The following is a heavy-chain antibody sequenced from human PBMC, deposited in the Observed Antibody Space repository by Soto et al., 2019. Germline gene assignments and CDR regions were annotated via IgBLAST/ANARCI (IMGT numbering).Heavy chain of an antibody. CDR1: SGPCN. CDR2: IYNSGRN. Sequence: SGPCNINLNRQPPVKGLEWIGYIYNSGRNYYNPSLKTRLTISLDSAEIQFSVRLTSVAAADTAMYYCGRARQYYYCQLDPRAQGTLVTVPS. D-gene: IGHD2-15*01. CDR3: GRARQYYYCQLDP. J-gene: IGHJ5*02. V-gene: IGHV4-31*02.